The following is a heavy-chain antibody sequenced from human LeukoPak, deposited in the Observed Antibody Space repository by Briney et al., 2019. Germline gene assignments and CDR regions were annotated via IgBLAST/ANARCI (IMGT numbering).Heavy chain of an antibody. V-gene: IGHV1-2*02. J-gene: IGHJ4*02. CDR3: ARDQGYCRRGSCEQFYFGD. D-gene: IGHD2-15*01. CDR1: GYTFTGYY. CDR2: INPNSGGT. Sequence: GASVNVSCKASGYTFTGYYMHWVRQAPGQGLEWMGWINPNSGGTNYAQKFQGRVTMTRDTSISTAYMELSRLRSDDTAVYYCARDQGYCRRGSCEQFYFGDWGQGTLVTVSS.